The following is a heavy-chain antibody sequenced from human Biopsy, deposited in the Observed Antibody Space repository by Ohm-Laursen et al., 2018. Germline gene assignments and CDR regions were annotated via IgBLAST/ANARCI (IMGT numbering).Heavy chain of an antibody. D-gene: IGHD1-7*01. CDR1: GGSLKNYY. Sequence: SDTLSLTCTVSGGSLKNYYWSWIRQPAGKGLEWIGRVYTSGSTSYNPTLESRVTMSVVTSKNQFSLKVTSMTAADTALYYCARDYGLELGGSEAFDIWGQGTMVTVSS. J-gene: IGHJ3*02. V-gene: IGHV4-4*07. CDR2: VYTSGST. CDR3: ARDYGLELGGSEAFDI.